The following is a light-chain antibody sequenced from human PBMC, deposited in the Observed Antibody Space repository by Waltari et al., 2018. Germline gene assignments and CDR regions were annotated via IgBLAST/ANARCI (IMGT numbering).Light chain of an antibody. CDR1: QSVKTN. Sequence: EIVMTQSPATLSVSPGERAVLSCRASQSVKTNLAWYQQKPGQAPRVLVNGASRRARGVPDRFSGSGSETEFTLTISSLQSEDFAVYYCQQYNTWPPNYTFGQGTKLEIK. J-gene: IGKJ2*01. CDR2: GAS. V-gene: IGKV3-15*01. CDR3: QQYNTWPPNYT.